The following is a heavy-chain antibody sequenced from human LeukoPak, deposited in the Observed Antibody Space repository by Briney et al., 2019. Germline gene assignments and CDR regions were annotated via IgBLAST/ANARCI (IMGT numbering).Heavy chain of an antibody. D-gene: IGHD6-6*01. CDR1: GGSISSYY. Sequence: SETLSLTCTASGGSISSYYWSWIRQPAGKGLEWIGRIYTSGSTNYNPSLKSRVTMSVDTSKNQFSLKLSSVTAADTAVYYCARGRWAARPWPTDYWGQGTLVTVSS. CDR3: ARGRWAARPWPTDY. CDR2: IYTSGST. V-gene: IGHV4-4*07. J-gene: IGHJ4*02.